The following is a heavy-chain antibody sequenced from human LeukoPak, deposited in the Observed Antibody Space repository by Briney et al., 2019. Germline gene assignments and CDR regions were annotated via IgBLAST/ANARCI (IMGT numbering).Heavy chain of an antibody. J-gene: IGHJ4*02. CDR1: GFTFSSYS. CDR3: ARDHRLVGARGVDY. CDR2: ISSSSSYI. D-gene: IGHD1-26*01. V-gene: IGHV3-21*01. Sequence: GGSLRLSCAASGFTFSSYSMNWVRQAPGKGLEWVSSISSSSSYIYYADSVKGRFTISRDNAKNSLYLQMNSLRAEDTAVYYCARDHRLVGARGVDYWGQGTLVTVSS.